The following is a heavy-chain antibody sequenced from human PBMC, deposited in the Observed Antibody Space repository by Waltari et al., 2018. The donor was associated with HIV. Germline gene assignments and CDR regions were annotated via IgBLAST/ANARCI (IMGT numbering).Heavy chain of an antibody. Sequence: EVQLVQSGAEVKKPGESLRISCKGSGYSFTSYWISWVRQMPGKGLEWMGRIDPRYYYTNYSPSFQGHVTIAADNASSTAYLQWSSLKASDTAMYYCAKLRSGSYDWFDPWGQGTLVTVSS. V-gene: IGHV5-10-1*01. CDR2: IDPRYYYT. CDR3: AKLRSGSYDWFDP. D-gene: IGHD3-10*01. J-gene: IGHJ5*02. CDR1: GYSFTSYW.